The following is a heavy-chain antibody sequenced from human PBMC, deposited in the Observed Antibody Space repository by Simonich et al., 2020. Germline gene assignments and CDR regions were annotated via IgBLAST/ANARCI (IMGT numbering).Heavy chain of an antibody. CDR2: INSDGSST. V-gene: IGHV3-74*01. J-gene: IGHJ2*01. CDR3: AREAGDLWYFDL. Sequence: EVQLVESGGGLVQPGGSLRLSCAASGFTFSSYWMHWVRQAPGKGLVCVQRINSDGSSTSYADSGKGRFTISRDNAKNTLYLQMNSLRAEDTAVYYCAREAGDLWYFDLWGRGTLVTVSS. CDR1: GFTFSSYW. D-gene: IGHD7-27*01.